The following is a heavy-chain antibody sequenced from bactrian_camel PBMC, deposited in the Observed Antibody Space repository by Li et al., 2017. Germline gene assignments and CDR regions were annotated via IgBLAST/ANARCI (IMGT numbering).Heavy chain of an antibody. CDR3: ATWGDFAH. J-gene: IGHJ4*01. Sequence: VQLVESGGGSVQAGGSLRLSRAASGYTLGGFCMSWVRQAPGQAPEWVSSINSDGSYTVNAGSVKGRFTASRDNAKNTLYLQLNSLKSEDTALYYCATWGDFAHWGQGTQVTVS. CDR2: INSDGSYT. CDR1: GYTLGGFC. V-gene: IGHV3-2*01. D-gene: IGHD5*01.